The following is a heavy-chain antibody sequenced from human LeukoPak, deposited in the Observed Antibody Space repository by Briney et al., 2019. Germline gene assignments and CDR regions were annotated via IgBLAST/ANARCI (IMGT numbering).Heavy chain of an antibody. V-gene: IGHV3-7*01. CDR1: GFTFSSYG. D-gene: IGHD3-10*01. CDR3: ARKAVMVRGVINHNYGMDV. CDR2: IKQDGSEK. Sequence: PGGSLRLSCAASGFTFSSYGMHWVRQAPGKGLEWVANIKQDGSEKYYVDSVKGRFTISRDNAKNSLYLQMNSLRAEDTAVYYCARKAVMVRGVINHNYGMDVWGQGTTVTVSS. J-gene: IGHJ6*02.